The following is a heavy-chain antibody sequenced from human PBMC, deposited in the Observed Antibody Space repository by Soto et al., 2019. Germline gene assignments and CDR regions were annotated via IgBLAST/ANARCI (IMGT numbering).Heavy chain of an antibody. CDR2: IYYSGST. V-gene: IGHV4-31*03. CDR1: GGSISSGGYY. D-gene: IGHD5-18*01. J-gene: IGHJ4*02. CDR3: ARSGYSYKPSVGPGYSYGLFDY. Sequence: KTSETLSLTCTVSGGSISSGGYYWSWIRQHPGKGLEWIGYIYYSGSTYYNPSLKSRVTISVDTSKNQFSLKLSSVTAADTAVYYCARSGYSYKPSVGPGYSYGLFDYWGQGTLVTVSS.